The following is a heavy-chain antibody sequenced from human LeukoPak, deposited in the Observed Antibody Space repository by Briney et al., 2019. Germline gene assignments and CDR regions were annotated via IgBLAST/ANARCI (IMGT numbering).Heavy chain of an antibody. V-gene: IGHV3-66*01. D-gene: IGHD1-26*01. J-gene: IGHJ4*02. CDR1: GFTVSSTY. CDR3: ASGIRAFDN. Sequence: GGSLRLSCAASGFTVSSTYMSWVRQAPGKGLEWVSVTYSGGSTYYADSVKGRCTISRDNSKNALYLQMNSLRGEDTAVYYCASGIRAFDNWGQGTLVTVSA. CDR2: TYSGGST.